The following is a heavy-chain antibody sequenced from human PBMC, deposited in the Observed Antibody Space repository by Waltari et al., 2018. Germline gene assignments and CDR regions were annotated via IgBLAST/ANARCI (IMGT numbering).Heavy chain of an antibody. Sequence: QVQLQESGPGLVKPSETLSLTCTVSGGSISSYYWSWTRQPAGKGLEWIGRIYTSGSTNYNPSLKSRVTMSVDTSKNQFSLKLSSVTAADTAVYYCAREIAAPIYYYYMDVWGKGTTVTVSS. D-gene: IGHD6-6*01. CDR3: AREIAAPIYYYYMDV. CDR2: IYTSGST. J-gene: IGHJ6*03. CDR1: GGSISSYY. V-gene: IGHV4-4*07.